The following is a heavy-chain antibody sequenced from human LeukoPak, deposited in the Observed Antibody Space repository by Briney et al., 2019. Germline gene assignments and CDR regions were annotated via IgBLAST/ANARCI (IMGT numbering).Heavy chain of an antibody. Sequence: ASVKVSCKASDYTFTSYGISWVRQAPGQGLEWMGWISAYNGNTNYAQKLQGRVTMTTDTSTSTAYMELRSLRSDDTAVYYCAKGGRFGSDYYYMDVWGKGTTVTISS. J-gene: IGHJ6*03. V-gene: IGHV1-18*01. D-gene: IGHD3-10*01. CDR3: AKGGRFGSDYYYMDV. CDR2: ISAYNGNT. CDR1: DYTFTSYG.